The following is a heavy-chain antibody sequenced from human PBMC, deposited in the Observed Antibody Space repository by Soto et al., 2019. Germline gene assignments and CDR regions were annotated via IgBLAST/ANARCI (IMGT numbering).Heavy chain of an antibody. D-gene: IGHD6-6*01. CDR3: ASHSSSSLDLGYGMDV. J-gene: IGHJ6*02. CDR1: GYSFTTYW. V-gene: IGHV5-51*01. Sequence: PGESLKISCKGSGYSFTTYWIGWVRQMPGKGLEWMGSIYPGDSDTRYSPSFQDQVTISADKSISTAYLQWNSLKASDTAMYYCASHSSSSLDLGYGMDVWGQGTTVTVSS. CDR2: IYPGDSDT.